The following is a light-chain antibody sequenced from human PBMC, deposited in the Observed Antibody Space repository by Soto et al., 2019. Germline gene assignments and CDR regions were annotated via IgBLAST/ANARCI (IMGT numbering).Light chain of an antibody. J-gene: IGKJ5*01. Sequence: ALQLTQSPSSLSASVGDTVTITCRASQGISNALAWYQQIPGKPPKLLIYDASTLESGVPSRFSGSGSLTDFTLTITSRQPGDFATYYCQQFNGFPTFGQGTRLEIQ. CDR2: DAS. V-gene: IGKV1-13*02. CDR1: QGISNA. CDR3: QQFNGFPT.